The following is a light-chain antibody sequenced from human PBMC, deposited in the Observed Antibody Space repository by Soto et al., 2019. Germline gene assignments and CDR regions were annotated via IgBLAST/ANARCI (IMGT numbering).Light chain of an antibody. J-gene: IGKJ2*01. CDR2: GAS. CDR3: QQYGNSPYT. CDR1: QSVSSNY. Sequence: EIVLTQSPGTLSLSPGERATLSCRASQSVSSNYLAWYQHKPGQAPRLLIFGASSRATGIPDRFSGSGSGTDYTLTISRLEPEDFAVYYCQQYGNSPYTFGQGTKLEIK. V-gene: IGKV3-20*01.